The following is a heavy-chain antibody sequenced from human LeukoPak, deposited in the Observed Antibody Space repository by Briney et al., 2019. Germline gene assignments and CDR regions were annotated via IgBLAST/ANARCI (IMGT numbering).Heavy chain of an antibody. CDR3: AKDRLYYRTS. CDR1: GFTFSSYA. J-gene: IGHJ4*02. Sequence: PGGSLRLSCAASGFTFSSYAMSWVRQAPGKGLEWVSAISGSGGSTHYADSGKGRFTISRDNSKNTLYLQMNSLRAEDTAVYYCAKDRLYYRTSWGQGTLVTVSS. D-gene: IGHD3-10*01. V-gene: IGHV3-23*01. CDR2: ISGSGGST.